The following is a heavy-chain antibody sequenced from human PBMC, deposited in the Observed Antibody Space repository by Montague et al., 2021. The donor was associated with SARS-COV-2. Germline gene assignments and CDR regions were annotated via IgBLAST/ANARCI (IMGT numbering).Heavy chain of an antibody. CDR2: ISSSGDST. V-gene: IGHV3-64D*06. J-gene: IGHJ6*02. Sequence: SLRLSCAASGFSFSAFAMHWVRQAPGKGPEYVSAISSSGDSTFSADSAKGRFTISRDNSKSTLYLQMSSLRPEDTAVYYCVKGIAVAARYGMDVWGQGTTVTVSS. CDR3: VKGIAVAARYGMDV. CDR1: GFSFSAFA. D-gene: IGHD6-19*01.